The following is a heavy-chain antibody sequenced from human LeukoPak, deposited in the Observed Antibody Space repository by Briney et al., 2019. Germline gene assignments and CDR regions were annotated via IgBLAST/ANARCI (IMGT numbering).Heavy chain of an antibody. CDR1: GFTFSSYS. V-gene: IGHV3-21*04. CDR3: ARSSGYYYMDV. CDR2: ISSSSSYI. Sequence: GGSLRLSCAASGFTFSSYSMNWVRQAPGRGLEWVSSISSSSSYIYYADSVKGRFTIARDNAKNLLYLQMNSLRAEDTAVYYCARSSGYYYMDVWGKGTTVTISS. J-gene: IGHJ6*03.